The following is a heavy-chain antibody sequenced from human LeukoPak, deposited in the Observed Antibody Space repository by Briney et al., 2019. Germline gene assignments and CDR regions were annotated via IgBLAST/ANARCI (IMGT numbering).Heavy chain of an antibody. CDR3: SRGLVVITKRFDY. CDR2: INHSGST. D-gene: IGHD3-22*01. CDR1: GGSFSGYY. Sequence: SETLSLTCAVYGGSFSGYYWSWIRQPPGKGLEWIGEINHSGSTNYNPSLKSRGTISVDTYKNQFSLKLSSVTAAATAVYYCSRGLVVITKRFDYWGQGTLVTVSS. J-gene: IGHJ4*02. V-gene: IGHV4-34*01.